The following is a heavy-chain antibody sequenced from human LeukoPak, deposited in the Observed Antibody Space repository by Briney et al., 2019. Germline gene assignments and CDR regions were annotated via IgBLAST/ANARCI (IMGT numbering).Heavy chain of an antibody. J-gene: IGHJ4*02. Sequence: ASVTVSFTASGYTFTSYYMHWERQAPGQGLEWMGIINPSGGATKYAQKFQGRVTMTRDTSTSTLYMELSSLRSEDTAVYYCARDLGITMIVNYFDYWGQGTLVTVSS. CDR2: INPSGGAT. V-gene: IGHV1-46*01. CDR1: GYTFTSYY. CDR3: ARDLGITMIVNYFDY. D-gene: IGHD3-22*01.